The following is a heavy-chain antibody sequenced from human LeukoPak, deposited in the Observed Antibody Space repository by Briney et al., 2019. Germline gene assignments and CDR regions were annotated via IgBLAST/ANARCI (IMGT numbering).Heavy chain of an antibody. V-gene: IGHV3-30*02. CDR2: IRYDGSNK. J-gene: IGHJ4*02. CDR1: GFTFSSYG. CDR3: AKEGNSYGRVYFDY. Sequence: PGGSLRLSCAASGFTFSSYGMHWVRQAPGKGLEWVAFIRYDGSNKYYADSVKGRFTISRDNSKNTLYLQMNSLRAEDAAVYYCAKEGNSYGRVYFDYWGQGTLVTVSS. D-gene: IGHD5-18*01.